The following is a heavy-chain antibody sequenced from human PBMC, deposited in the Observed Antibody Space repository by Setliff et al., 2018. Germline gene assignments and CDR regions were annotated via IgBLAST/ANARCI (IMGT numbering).Heavy chain of an antibody. J-gene: IGHJ6*03. CDR3: ARASRFATIVWKGDYYMDV. D-gene: IGHD3-16*02. CDR2: INTNTGNP. CDR1: GYTFTSYG. Sequence: ASVKVSCKASGYTFTSYGMSWVRQAPGQGLEWMGWINTNTGNPSYAQGFTGRFVFSLDTSVSTAYLQISSLKPEDTAMYYCARASRFATIVWKGDYYMDVWGKGTTVTVSS. V-gene: IGHV7-4-1*02.